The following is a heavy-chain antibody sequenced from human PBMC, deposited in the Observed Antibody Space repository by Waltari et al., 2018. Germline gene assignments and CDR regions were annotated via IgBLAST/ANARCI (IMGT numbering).Heavy chain of an antibody. D-gene: IGHD3-16*01. CDR2: ISGSGGST. CDR1: GFTFSPFA. Sequence: EVQLLESGGALEQPGGSLRLSCVVSGFTFSPFAMSWARQAPGKGLEWVSRISGSGGSTYYADSVKGRFTISRDNSKSTLFLQMDSLRVDDTAVYYCAKGGESYYGYWGQGTLVTV. CDR3: AKGGESYYGY. V-gene: IGHV3-23*01. J-gene: IGHJ4*02.